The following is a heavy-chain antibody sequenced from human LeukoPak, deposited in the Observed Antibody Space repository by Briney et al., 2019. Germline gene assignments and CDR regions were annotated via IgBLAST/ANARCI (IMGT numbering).Heavy chain of an antibody. CDR3: ARLPATGFDY. V-gene: IGHV1-69*08. J-gene: IGHJ4*02. CDR1: GGTFSSYT. D-gene: IGHD1-1*01. Sequence: SVKVSCKASGGTFSSYTITWVRQAPGQGLEWMGRIIPILGTANYAQKFQGRVTITADKSTSTAYMELSSLRSEDTAVYYCARLPATGFDYWGQGTLVTVSS. CDR2: IIPILGTA.